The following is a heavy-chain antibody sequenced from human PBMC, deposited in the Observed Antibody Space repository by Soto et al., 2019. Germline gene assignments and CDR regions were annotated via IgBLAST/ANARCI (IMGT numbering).Heavy chain of an antibody. Sequence: GGSQTLSCAASGFTFSNAWMNWVRQAPGKGLEWVGRIKSKTDGGTTDYAAPVKGRFTISRDDSKNTLYLQMNSLKTEDTAVYYCTTGYYGSGNYYYYYGMDVWGQGTTVTVSS. V-gene: IGHV3-15*07. CDR2: IKSKTDGGTT. J-gene: IGHJ6*02. CDR3: TTGYYGSGNYYYYYGMDV. CDR1: GFTFSNAW. D-gene: IGHD3-10*01.